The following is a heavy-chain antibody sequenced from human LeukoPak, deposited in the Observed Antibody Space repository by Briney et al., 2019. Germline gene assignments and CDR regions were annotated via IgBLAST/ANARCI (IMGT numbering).Heavy chain of an antibody. J-gene: IGHJ4*02. CDR3: ARVEAMELFDY. Sequence: SETLSLTCTVSGGSISSGDYYWCWIRQPPGKGLEWIGYIYYSGSTYYNPSLKSRVTISVDTSKNQFSLKLSSVTAADTAVYYCARVEAMELFDYWGQGTLVTVSS. D-gene: IGHD1-7*01. CDR1: GGSISSGDYY. CDR2: IYYSGST. V-gene: IGHV4-30-4*01.